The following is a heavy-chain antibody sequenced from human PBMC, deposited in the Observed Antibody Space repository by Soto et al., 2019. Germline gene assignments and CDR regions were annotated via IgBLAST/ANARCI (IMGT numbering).Heavy chain of an antibody. CDR1: GFTFSDYA. D-gene: IGHD6-19*01. CDR2: VSHDGRNT. J-gene: IGHJ4*02. V-gene: IGHV3-30*18. CDR3: AKGGRQWLVTSDFNY. Sequence: VQLVESGGGVVQPGRSLRLSCAASGFTFSDYAMHWVRQAPGKGLEWVAVVSHDGRNTHYADSVKGRFTISRDSSKNTVSPEMTRLRAEDTAVYYGAKGGRQWLVTSDFNYWGQGALVTVSS.